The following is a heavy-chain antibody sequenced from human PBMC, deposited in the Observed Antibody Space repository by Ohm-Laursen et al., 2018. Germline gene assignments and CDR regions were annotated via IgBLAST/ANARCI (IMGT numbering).Heavy chain of an antibody. J-gene: IGHJ6*02. CDR1: GYSFTSYW. CDR3: ARLYYDFWSGYYDRAYYGMDV. V-gene: IGHV5-51*01. Sequence: GESLRISCKGSGYSFTSYWIGWVRQMPGKGLEWMGIIYPGDSDTRYSPSFQGQVTISADKSISTAYLQWSSLKASDTAMYYCARLYYDFWSGYYDRAYYGMDVWGQGTTVTVSS. CDR2: IYPGDSDT. D-gene: IGHD3-3*01.